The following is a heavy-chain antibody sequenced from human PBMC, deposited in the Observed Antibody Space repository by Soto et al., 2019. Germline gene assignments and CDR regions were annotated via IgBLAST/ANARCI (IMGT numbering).Heavy chain of an antibody. CDR1: GYTFTSYA. V-gene: IGHV1-46*01. CDR3: ARDSGRSDVVPAAISAMDV. CDR2: INPSGGST. Sequence: ASVKVSCKASGYTFTSYAMHWVRQAPGQGLEWMGIINPSGGSTSYAQKFQGRVTMTRDTSTSTAYMELSSLRSEDTAVYYCARDSGRSDVVPAAISAMDVWGQGTTVTVSS. D-gene: IGHD2-2*01. J-gene: IGHJ6*02.